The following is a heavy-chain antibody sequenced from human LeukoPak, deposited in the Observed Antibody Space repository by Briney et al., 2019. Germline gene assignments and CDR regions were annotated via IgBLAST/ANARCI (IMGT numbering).Heavy chain of an antibody. Sequence: GGSLRLSCAASGFTVSSNYMSWVRQAPGKGLEWVSVIYSGGSTYYADSVKGRFTISRDNSKNTLYLQMNSLRAEDTAVYYCARDLPLTGATGLGFDYWGKGTTVTVSS. CDR2: IYSGGST. CDR1: GFTVSSNY. CDR3: ARDLPLTGATGLGFDY. J-gene: IGHJ6*04. V-gene: IGHV3-66*01. D-gene: IGHD1-26*01.